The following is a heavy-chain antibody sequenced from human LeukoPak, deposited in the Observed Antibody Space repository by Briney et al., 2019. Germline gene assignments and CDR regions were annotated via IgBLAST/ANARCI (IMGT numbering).Heavy chain of an antibody. CDR1: GGSISSGGYS. Sequence: SQTLSLTCAVSGGSISSGGYSWSWIRQPPGKGLEWIGYIYHSGSTYYNPSLKSRVTISVDRSKNQFSLKLSSVTAADTAVYYCARGSSGIAAAGTGSHFDYWGQGTLVTVSS. J-gene: IGHJ4*02. CDR3: ARGSSGIAAAGTGSHFDY. V-gene: IGHV4-30-2*01. CDR2: IYHSGST. D-gene: IGHD6-13*01.